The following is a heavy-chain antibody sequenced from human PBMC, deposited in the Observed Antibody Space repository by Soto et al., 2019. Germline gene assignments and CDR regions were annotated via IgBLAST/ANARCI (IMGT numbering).Heavy chain of an antibody. CDR1: GFTFSNYW. J-gene: IGHJ6*04. D-gene: IGHD3-16*01. CDR3: ARGGQHFRNPLWDNYYYGMDV. CDR2: INQEGSEK. V-gene: IGHV3-7*05. Sequence: EAQLVESGGGSVQPGGSLRLSCTASGFTFSNYWMSWVRQAPGKGLEWVANINQEGSEKDYVDSVKGRFTISRDYAKKALFLQMNSLRAEDTAVYYCARGGQHFRNPLWDNYYYGMDVWGKGTTVTVSS.